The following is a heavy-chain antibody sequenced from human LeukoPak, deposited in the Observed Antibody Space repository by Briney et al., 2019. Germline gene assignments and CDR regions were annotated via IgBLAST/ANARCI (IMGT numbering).Heavy chain of an antibody. J-gene: IGHJ4*02. CDR2: IYHSGST. D-gene: IGHD3-22*01. CDR3: ARGSELYPTGYYYTWIHY. CDR1: GGSISSYY. V-gene: IGHV4-4*02. Sequence: SETLSLTCTVSGGSISSYYWSWVRQPPGKGLEWIGEIYHSGSTNYNPSLKSRVTISVDKSKNQFSLKLSSMTAADTAVYYCARGSELYPTGYYYTWIHYWGQGTLVVVSS.